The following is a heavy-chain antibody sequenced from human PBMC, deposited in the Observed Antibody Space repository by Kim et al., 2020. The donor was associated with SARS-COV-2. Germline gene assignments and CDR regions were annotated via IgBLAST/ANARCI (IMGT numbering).Heavy chain of an antibody. D-gene: IGHD3-22*01. J-gene: IGHJ3*02. Sequence: GGSLRLSCAASGFTFSSFAMHWVRQAPGKGLEWVAVISYDGSNKYYADSVKGRFTISRDNSKNTLYLQMNSLRAEDTAVYYCARGRPSITMIVVVTRDVYDAFYIWGEGRMLTLSS. V-gene: IGHV3-30-3*01. CDR1: GFTFSSFA. CDR2: ISYDGSNK. CDR3: ARGRPSITMIVVVTRDVYDAFYI.